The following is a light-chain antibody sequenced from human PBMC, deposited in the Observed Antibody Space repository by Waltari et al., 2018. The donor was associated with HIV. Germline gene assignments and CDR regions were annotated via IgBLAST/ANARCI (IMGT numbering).Light chain of an antibody. CDR2: GRN. Sequence: SELTQGPAVSVALGQTVRITCQGDRLSFKYARWDQQKPGQAPVLVIYGRNNRPSGIPARFSGSRSGNTASLTITGAQAEDEADYYCNSRDRSGYLHVLFGGGTKLTVL. V-gene: IGLV3-19*01. CDR3: NSRDRSGYLHVL. J-gene: IGLJ2*01. CDR1: RLSFKY.